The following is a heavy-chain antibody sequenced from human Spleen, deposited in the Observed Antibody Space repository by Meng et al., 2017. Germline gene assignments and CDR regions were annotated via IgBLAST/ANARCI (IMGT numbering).Heavy chain of an antibody. CDR2: TYYRSKWYT. J-gene: IGHJ4*02. CDR1: GDSVSSNIAA. D-gene: IGHD1-1*01. Sequence: SCPDQQYPSDTPSLPCAISGDSVSSNIAAWNWIMQSPSRGLEWLGRTYYRSKWYTDYAVSVKSRILINPDTSKNQFYLQLDSVTPEDTAVYFCARGTGATGTDYWGQGTLVTVSS. CDR3: ARGTGATGTDY. V-gene: IGHV6-1*01.